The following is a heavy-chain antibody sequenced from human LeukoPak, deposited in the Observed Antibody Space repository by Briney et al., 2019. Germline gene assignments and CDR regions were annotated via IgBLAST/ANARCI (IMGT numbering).Heavy chain of an antibody. CDR1: GGTFSSYA. Sequence: SVKVSCKASGGTFSSYAISWVRQAPGQGLEWVGGIIPIFGTANYAQKFQGRVTITADKSTSTAYMELSSLRSEDTAVYYCARVVGATYFDYWGQGTLVTVSS. CDR2: IIPIFGTA. V-gene: IGHV1-69*06. J-gene: IGHJ4*02. CDR3: ARVVGATYFDY. D-gene: IGHD1-26*01.